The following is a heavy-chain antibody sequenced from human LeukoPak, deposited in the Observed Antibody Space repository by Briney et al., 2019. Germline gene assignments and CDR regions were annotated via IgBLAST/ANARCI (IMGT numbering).Heavy chain of an antibody. V-gene: IGHV5-10-1*01. CDR2: IDPTDSYT. Sequence: GESLRISCKGSGYNFNTYWISWVRQMPGKGLEWMGRIDPTDSYTNYNPSFQGHVTISADKSISTAYLQWSSLKASDTAVYYCARRGIATYYVDYWGQGTQVTVSS. CDR3: ARRGIATYYVDY. J-gene: IGHJ4*02. D-gene: IGHD3-10*01. CDR1: GYNFNTYW.